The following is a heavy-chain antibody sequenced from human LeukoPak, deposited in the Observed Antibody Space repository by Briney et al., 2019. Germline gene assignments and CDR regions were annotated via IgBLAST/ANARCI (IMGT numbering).Heavy chain of an antibody. CDR3: ARDLSGPSFY. J-gene: IGHJ4*02. V-gene: IGHV3-7*01. CDR1: GFTFSNYW. CDR2: IKPDGGET. D-gene: IGHD2-15*01. Sequence: HPGRSLRLSCAASGFTFSNYWMSWVRQAPGKGLEWVINIKPDGGETYFVDSVKGRFTISRDNAKNSLYLQMNSLRVEDTAVYYCARDLSGPSFYWGQGTLVTVSS.